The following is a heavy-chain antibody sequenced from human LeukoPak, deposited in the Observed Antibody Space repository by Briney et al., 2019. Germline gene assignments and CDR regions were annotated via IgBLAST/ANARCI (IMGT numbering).Heavy chain of an antibody. Sequence: PGGSLRLSCAAPGFTSDEYAMNWVRQAPGKGLEWVSLISGDGGVTYYADSVKGRFTISRDNSKNSVSLQMNSLRPEDTALYYCAKSESPPDASDIWGQGTKVTVSS. J-gene: IGHJ3*02. CDR3: AKSESPPDASDI. V-gene: IGHV3-43*02. CDR1: GFTSDEYA. CDR2: ISGDGGVT.